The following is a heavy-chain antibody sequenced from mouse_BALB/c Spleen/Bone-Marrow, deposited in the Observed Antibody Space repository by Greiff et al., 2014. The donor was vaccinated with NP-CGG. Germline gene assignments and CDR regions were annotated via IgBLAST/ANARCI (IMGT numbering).Heavy chain of an antibody. V-gene: IGHV5-4*02. CDR1: GFTFSDFY. D-gene: IGHD1-1*02. CDR3: ARSGERYGAMDY. CDR2: ISDGGTYT. J-gene: IGHJ4*01. Sequence: EVKVEESGGGLVKPGGSLKLSCAASGFTFSDFYMFWFRQTPKKRLEWVATISDGGTYTYYPDSVKGRFTISRDNAKNNLYLQMSSLKSEDTAMYYCARSGERYGAMDYWGQGTSVTVSS.